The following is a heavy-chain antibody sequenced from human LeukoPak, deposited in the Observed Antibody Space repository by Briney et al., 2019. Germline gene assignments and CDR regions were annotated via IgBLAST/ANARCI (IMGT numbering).Heavy chain of an antibody. Sequence: GGSLRLSCAASGFTFSSYDMHWVRQATGKGLEWVSAIGTAGDTYYPGSVKGRFTISRENAKNSLYLQMNSLRAEDTAVYYCARAYGDYKRPRLYYYYYGMDVWGRGTTVTVSS. CDR1: GFTFSSYD. V-gene: IGHV3-13*01. J-gene: IGHJ6*02. D-gene: IGHD4-17*01. CDR2: IGTAGDT. CDR3: ARAYGDYKRPRLYYYYYGMDV.